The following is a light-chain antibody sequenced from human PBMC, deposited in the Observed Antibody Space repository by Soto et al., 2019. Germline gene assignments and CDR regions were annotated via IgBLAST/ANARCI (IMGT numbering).Light chain of an antibody. CDR1: QGISSF. V-gene: IGKV1-9*01. J-gene: IGKJ4*01. Sequence: DIPLTQSPSFLSASVGDRVTITCRASQGISSFLAWYQQKPGQAPNFLIYAASTLQSGVPSRFSGSGSGTEFTLTISSLQPEDFATYYCQQVKSYPLNFGGGTKVEIK. CDR3: QQVKSYPLN. CDR2: AAS.